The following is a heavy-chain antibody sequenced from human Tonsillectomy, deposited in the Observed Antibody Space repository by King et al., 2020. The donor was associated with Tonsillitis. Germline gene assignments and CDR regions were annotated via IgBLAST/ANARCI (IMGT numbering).Heavy chain of an antibody. CDR2: IICSSSNV. CDR1: GFTFGSHS. V-gene: IGHV3-48*01. D-gene: IGHD2-2*01. J-gene: IGHJ4*02. Sequence: VQLVESVGGLLQPGGSLRLAWAVSGFTFGSHSMNWVRPSPGQGLEWVSSIICSSSNVYYADSVKGRFTISRYNAKNSLYLQMNSLRAEDTAVYYCARDLMSCSSTSCYPYGFDYWGQGTLVTVSS. CDR3: ARDLMSCSSTSCYPYGFDY.